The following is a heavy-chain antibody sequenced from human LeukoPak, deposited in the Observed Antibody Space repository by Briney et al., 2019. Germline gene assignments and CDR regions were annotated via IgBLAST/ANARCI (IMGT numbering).Heavy chain of an antibody. V-gene: IGHV1-2*02. CDR1: GYTFTGYY. Sequence: GASVKVSCKASGYTFTGYYMHWVRQAPGQGLDWMGWNNPNSGGTNYAQKFQGRVTMTRDTSISTAYMELSRLRSDDTAVYYGARVGCSSTSCYEYFQHWGQGTLVTVSS. D-gene: IGHD2-2*01. J-gene: IGHJ1*01. CDR2: NNPNSGGT. CDR3: ARVGCSSTSCYEYFQH.